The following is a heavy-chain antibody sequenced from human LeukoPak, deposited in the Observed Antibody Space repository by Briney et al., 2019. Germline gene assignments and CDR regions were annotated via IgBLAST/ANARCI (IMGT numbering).Heavy chain of an antibody. Sequence: GASVMVSCKAAGYTLTGYWIHCVRQAPGQGLEWMGWINPNSGDTNYAQKFQDRVTLTRDTSVSTAYLELTNLRSDDTAGYYCARPYGDYYNWFDPWGQGTLVTVSS. CDR1: GYTLTGYW. J-gene: IGHJ5*02. CDR3: ARPYGDYYNWFDP. V-gene: IGHV1-2*02. D-gene: IGHD4-17*01. CDR2: INPNSGDT.